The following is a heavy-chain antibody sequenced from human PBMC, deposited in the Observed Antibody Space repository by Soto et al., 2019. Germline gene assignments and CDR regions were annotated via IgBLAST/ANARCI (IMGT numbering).Heavy chain of an antibody. CDR2: IYYSGST. CDR3: AREGGAFGVASTGGDNWFDP. J-gene: IGHJ5*02. V-gene: IGHV4-31*03. Sequence: KISETLSLTCTVSGGSISSGVYYWIWIRQHPGKVLEWIGYIYYSGSTYYNPSLKSRVTISVDTSKNQFSLKLSSVTAADTAVYYCAREGGAFGVASTGGDNWFDPWGQGTLVTVSS. CDR1: GGSISSGVYY. D-gene: IGHD3-3*01.